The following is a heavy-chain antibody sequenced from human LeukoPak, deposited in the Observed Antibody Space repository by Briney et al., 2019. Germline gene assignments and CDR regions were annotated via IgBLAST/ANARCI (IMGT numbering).Heavy chain of an antibody. D-gene: IGHD5-18*01. V-gene: IGHV1-2*02. Sequence: AASVKVSCKASGYTFTGYYMHWVRQAPGQGLEWMGWINPNSGGTNYAQKFQGRVTMTRDTSISTAYMELSRLRSDDTAVYYCARDPGYSYGPFDYWGQGTLVTVSS. CDR2: INPNSGGT. CDR3: ARDPGYSYGPFDY. J-gene: IGHJ4*02. CDR1: GYTFTGYY.